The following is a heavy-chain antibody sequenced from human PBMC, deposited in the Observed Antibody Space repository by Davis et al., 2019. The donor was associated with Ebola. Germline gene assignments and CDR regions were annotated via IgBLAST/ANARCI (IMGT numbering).Heavy chain of an antibody. J-gene: IGHJ4*02. V-gene: IGHV3-66*01. D-gene: IGHD3-10*01. CDR2: IYSGGST. CDR3: ARFNYGSGSPQGY. Sequence: GESLKISCAASGFTVSSNYMSWVRQAPGKGLEWVSVIYSGGSTYYADSVKGRFTISRDNSKNTLYLQMNSLRAEDTAVYYCARFNYGSGSPQGYWGQGTLVTVSS. CDR1: GFTVSSNY.